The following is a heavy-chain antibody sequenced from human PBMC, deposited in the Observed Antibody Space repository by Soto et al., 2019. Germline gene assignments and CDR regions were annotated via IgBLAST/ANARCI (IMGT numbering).Heavy chain of an antibody. CDR3: ARGPWYIAEGGCG. Sequence: QVQLVQSGAEVKKPGASVKVSCKASGYTFTSYDINWVRQAPGQGLEWMGWMNPNSGNTGYAQKFRGRVTMTRNTSLSTAYMELSGLRPEDTAVYYCARGPWYIAEGGCGWGHGALVTVSS. CDR1: GYTFTSYD. D-gene: IGHD6-19*01. CDR2: MNPNSGNT. J-gene: IGHJ4*01. V-gene: IGHV1-8*01.